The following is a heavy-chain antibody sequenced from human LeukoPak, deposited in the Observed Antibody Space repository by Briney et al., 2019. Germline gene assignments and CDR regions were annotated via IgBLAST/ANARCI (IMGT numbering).Heavy chain of an antibody. V-gene: IGHV4-39*01. CDR2: IYYSGST. J-gene: IGHJ4*02. Sequence: TETLSLTCTVSGGSISSSSYYWGWIRQPPGKGLEWIGSIYYSGSTHYNPSLKSRVTISVDTSKNQFSLKLSSVTAADTAVYYCASYGDYLEWGQGTLVTVPS. CDR3: ASYGDYLE. D-gene: IGHD4-17*01. CDR1: GGSISSSSYY.